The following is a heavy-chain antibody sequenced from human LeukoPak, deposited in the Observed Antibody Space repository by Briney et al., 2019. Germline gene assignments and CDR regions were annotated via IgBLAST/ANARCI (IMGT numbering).Heavy chain of an antibody. CDR2: INTNTGNP. D-gene: IGHD5-12*01. Sequence: GASVKVSCKASGYTFTSYAMNWVRQAPGQGLEWMGWINTNTGNPTYAQGFTGRFVFSLDTSVSTAYLQISSLKAEDIAVYYCVRQYSGYESLYFDSWGQGTLVTVSS. CDR1: GYTFTSYA. J-gene: IGHJ4*02. CDR3: VRQYSGYESLYFDS. V-gene: IGHV7-4-1*02.